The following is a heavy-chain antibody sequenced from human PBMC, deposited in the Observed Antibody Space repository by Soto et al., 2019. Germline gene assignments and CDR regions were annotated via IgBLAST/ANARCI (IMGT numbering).Heavy chain of an antibody. D-gene: IGHD3-22*01. CDR1: GGSISSGGYY. J-gene: IGHJ4*02. V-gene: IGHV4-31*03. Sequence: PSETLSLTCTVSGGSISSGGYYWSWIRQHPGKGLEWIGYIYYSGSTYYNPSLKSRVTISVDTSKNQFSLKLSSVTAADTAVYYCVKARRYYYDSSGIEFDYWGQGTLVTVSS. CDR2: IYYSGST. CDR3: VKARRYYYDSSGIEFDY.